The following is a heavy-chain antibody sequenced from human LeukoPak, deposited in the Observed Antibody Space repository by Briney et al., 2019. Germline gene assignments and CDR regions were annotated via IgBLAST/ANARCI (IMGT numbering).Heavy chain of an antibody. D-gene: IGHD3-10*01. CDR2: INSDGSSA. J-gene: IGHJ5*02. CDR1: GFPLSSYA. CDR3: ARGAYGSGSYGDNWFDP. V-gene: IGHV3-74*01. Sequence: GGSLRLSCAASGFPLSSYAMSWVRQASGKGLVWVSRINSDGSSASYADSVKGRFTISRDNSKNTLYLQMNSLRAEDTAVYYCARGAYGSGSYGDNWFDPWGQGTLVTVSS.